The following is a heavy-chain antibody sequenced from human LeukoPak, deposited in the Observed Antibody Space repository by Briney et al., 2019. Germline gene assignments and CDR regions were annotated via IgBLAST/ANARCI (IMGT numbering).Heavy chain of an antibody. Sequence: SETLSLTCTFSGGSINSGSYYWAWIRQPAGKGLEWIGHIYTSGSTNYNPSLKSRVTISVDRSNNQVSLMLTSVTAADTAVYYCARETSYYYDNSGYYFDYWGQGTLVTVSS. V-gene: IGHV4-61*09. J-gene: IGHJ4*02. CDR3: ARETSYYYDNSGYYFDY. CDR1: GGSINSGSYY. CDR2: IYTSGST. D-gene: IGHD3-22*01.